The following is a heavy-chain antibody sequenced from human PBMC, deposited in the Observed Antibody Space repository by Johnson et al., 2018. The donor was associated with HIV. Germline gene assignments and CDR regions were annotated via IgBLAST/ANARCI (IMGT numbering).Heavy chain of an antibody. J-gene: IGHJ3*02. CDR1: GFTFSDYY. CDR3: AKDGLPSIVVAAPSAFDI. Sequence: VQVVESGGGLVKPGGSLRLSCAASGFTFSDYYMSWIRQAPGKGLEWVSYISSSGSTIYYADSVKGRFTISRDNAKNSLYLQMHSLRAEATALYYCAKDGLPSIVVAAPSAFDIWGQGTMVTVSS. V-gene: IGHV3-11*01. CDR2: ISSSGSTI. D-gene: IGHD3-22*01.